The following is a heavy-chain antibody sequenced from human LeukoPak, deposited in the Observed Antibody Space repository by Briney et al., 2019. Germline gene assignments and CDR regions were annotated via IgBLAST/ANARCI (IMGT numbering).Heavy chain of an antibody. Sequence: ASVKVSCKASGYTFTSYYMHWVRQAPGQGLEWMGWISAYNGNTNYAQRLQGRVTMTTDTSTSTAYMELRSLRSDDTAVYYCARDGCSSTSCLHYYYYYYMDVWGKGTTVTVSS. CDR3: ARDGCSSTSCLHYYYYYYMDV. CDR1: GYTFTSYY. D-gene: IGHD2-2*01. J-gene: IGHJ6*03. CDR2: ISAYNGNT. V-gene: IGHV1-18*04.